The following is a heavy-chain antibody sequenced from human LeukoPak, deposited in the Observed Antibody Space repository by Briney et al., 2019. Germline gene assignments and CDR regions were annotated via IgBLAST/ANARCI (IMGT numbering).Heavy chain of an antibody. J-gene: IGHJ6*03. CDR3: ARSSPYYYYYMDV. V-gene: IGHV3-53*01. CDR2: IYSGGST. Sequence: GGSLRLSCAASGFTVSSNYMSWVRQAPGKGLEWVSVIYSGGSTYYADSVKGRFTISRDNSKNTLYLQMNSLRAEDTAVYYCARSSPYYYYYMDVWGKGTTVTISS. CDR1: GFTVSSNY.